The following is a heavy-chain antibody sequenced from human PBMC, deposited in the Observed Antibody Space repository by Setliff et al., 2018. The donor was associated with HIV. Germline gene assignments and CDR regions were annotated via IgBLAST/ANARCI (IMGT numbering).Heavy chain of an antibody. Sequence: GSLRLSCAGSGFTFSSYWMSWIRQPPGKGLEWIGSIYHTGITYDNPSLKSRVTISVDTSKNQFSLKLSSVTAADTAVYYCARDQAWGQGTMVTVSS. CDR1: GFTFSSYW. V-gene: IGHV4-39*07. CDR3: ARDQA. CDR2: IYHTGIT. J-gene: IGHJ3*01.